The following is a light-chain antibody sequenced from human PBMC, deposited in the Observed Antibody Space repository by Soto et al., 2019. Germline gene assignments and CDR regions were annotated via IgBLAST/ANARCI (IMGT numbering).Light chain of an antibody. V-gene: IGLV2-8*01. J-gene: IGLJ1*01. Sequence: QSALTQPPSASGSPVQSVTISCTGTSSDVGGYNFVSWYQQYPGKAPKLMIYEVSKRPSGVPDRFSGSKSGNTASLTVSGLQAEDEADYYCSSYAGSDNYVFGTGTKLTVL. CDR3: SSYAGSDNYV. CDR1: SSDVGGYNF. CDR2: EVS.